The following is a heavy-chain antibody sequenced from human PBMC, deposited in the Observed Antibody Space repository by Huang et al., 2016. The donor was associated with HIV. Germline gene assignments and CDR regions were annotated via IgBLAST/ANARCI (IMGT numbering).Heavy chain of an antibody. CDR2: SSSSSSYI. Sequence: EVQLVESGGNLVKPGGSLRLSCAASGFTFSSYSMNWVRQAAGKGLEVVSSSSSSSSYIYYADSVKGRFTISRDNAKNALYLQMSSLRAEDTAVYYCATAPPYYYDSSGYYYGQDYWGQGTLVTVSS. CDR3: ATAPPYYYDSSGYYYGQDY. J-gene: IGHJ4*02. D-gene: IGHD3-22*01. CDR1: GFTFSSYS. V-gene: IGHV3-21*01.